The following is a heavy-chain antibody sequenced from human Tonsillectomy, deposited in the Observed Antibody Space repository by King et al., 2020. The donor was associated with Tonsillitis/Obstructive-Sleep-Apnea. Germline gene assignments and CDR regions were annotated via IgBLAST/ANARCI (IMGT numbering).Heavy chain of an antibody. Sequence: VQLVESGGGVVQPGRSLRLSCAASGFTFSTYGMHWVRQAPGKGLEWVAVIWYDGSNKYYADSVKGRFTISRDNSKNTLYLQMNSLRAEDTAVYYCAKEYGSGLYYFDYWGQGTLVTVS. J-gene: IGHJ4*02. CDR1: GFTFSTYG. D-gene: IGHD3-10*01. CDR2: IWYDGSNK. V-gene: IGHV3-33*06. CDR3: AKEYGSGLYYFDY.